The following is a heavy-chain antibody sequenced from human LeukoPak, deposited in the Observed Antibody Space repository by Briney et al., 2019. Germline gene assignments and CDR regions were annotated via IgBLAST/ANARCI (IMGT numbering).Heavy chain of an antibody. CDR3: ARWRSSGYDYGGLLFDY. V-gene: IGHV1-2*02. CDR1: GYTFTGYY. CDR2: INPNSGGT. Sequence: ASVKVSCKASGYTFTGYYMHRVRQAPGQGLEWMGWINPNSGGTNYAQKFQGRVTMTRDTSISTAYMELSRLRSDDTAVYYCARWRSSGYDYGGLLFDYWGQGTLVTVSS. D-gene: IGHD5-12*01. J-gene: IGHJ4*02.